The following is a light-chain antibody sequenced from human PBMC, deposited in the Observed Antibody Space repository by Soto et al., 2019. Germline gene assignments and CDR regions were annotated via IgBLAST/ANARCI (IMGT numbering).Light chain of an antibody. J-gene: IGKJ1*01. CDR2: DAS. CDR1: QSISSW. Sequence: DIQMTQSPSTLSASVGYRVTITCLASQSISSWLAWYQQKPGKAPKVLIYDASNLEPAVPSRFSGSASGREFTLTISSLQPDDFATYYCQQYYDYPWTFGQGTKVDIK. CDR3: QQYYDYPWT. V-gene: IGKV1-5*01.